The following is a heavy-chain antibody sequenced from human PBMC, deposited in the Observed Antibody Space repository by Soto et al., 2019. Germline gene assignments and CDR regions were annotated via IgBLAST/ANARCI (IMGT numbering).Heavy chain of an antibody. CDR3: AKVLSGHYYYYYGMDV. Sequence: HPGGSLRLSCAASGFTFSTYAMSWVRQAPGKGLEWVSSISGSSASTYYTDSVKGRFTVSRDNSKSTLYLQMNSLRAEDTAVYYCAKVLSGHYYYYYGMDVWGQGTTVTVSS. D-gene: IGHD1-26*01. CDR1: GFTFSTYA. V-gene: IGHV3-23*01. CDR2: ISGSSAST. J-gene: IGHJ6*02.